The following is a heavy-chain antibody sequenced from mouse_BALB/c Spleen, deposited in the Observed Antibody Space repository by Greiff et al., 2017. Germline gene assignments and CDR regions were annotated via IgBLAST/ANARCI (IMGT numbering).Heavy chain of an antibody. V-gene: IGHV3-2*02. Sequence: EVMLVESGPGLVKPSQSLSLTCTVTGYSITSDYAWNWIRQFPGNKLEWMGYISYSGSTSYNPSLKSRISITRDTSKNQFFLQLNSVTTEDTATYYCAREDDYAMDYWGQGTSVTVSS. J-gene: IGHJ4*01. CDR2: ISYSGST. D-gene: IGHD2-3*01. CDR3: AREDDYAMDY. CDR1: GYSITSDYA.